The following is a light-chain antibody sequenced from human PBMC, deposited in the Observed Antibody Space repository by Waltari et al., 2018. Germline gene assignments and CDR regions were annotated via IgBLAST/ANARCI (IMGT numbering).Light chain of an antibody. V-gene: IGKV3-11*01. CDR1: PSVSSY. Sequence: EIVLTQSPATLSLSPGERATLSCRASPSVSSYLAWYQQKPGQAPRLLIYDASTRATGTPARFSGSGSGTDFTLTSSSLEPEDAAVYYCQQRSNWLTFGGGTKVEIK. CDR3: QQRSNWLT. CDR2: DAS. J-gene: IGKJ4*01.